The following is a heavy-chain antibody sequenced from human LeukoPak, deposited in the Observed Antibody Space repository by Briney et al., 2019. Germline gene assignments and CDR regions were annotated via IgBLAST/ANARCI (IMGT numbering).Heavy chain of an antibody. V-gene: IGHV1-2*02. Sequence: ASVEVSCKASGYTFTGYYMHWVRQAPGQGLEWMGWLNPNSGGTNYAQKFQGRVTMTRDTSISTAYMELSRLRSDDTAVYYCARDSQLLWFGELRYNWFDPWGQGTLVTVSS. J-gene: IGHJ5*02. CDR2: LNPNSGGT. D-gene: IGHD3-10*01. CDR3: ARDSQLLWFGELRYNWFDP. CDR1: GYTFTGYY.